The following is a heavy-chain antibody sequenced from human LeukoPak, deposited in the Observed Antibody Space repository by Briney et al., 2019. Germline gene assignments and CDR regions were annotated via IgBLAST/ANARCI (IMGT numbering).Heavy chain of an antibody. J-gene: IGHJ4*02. Sequence: GGSLRLSCSASGFTVITSFMSWVRQAPGKGLEWVSLISWDGGSTYYADSVKGRFTISRDNSKNSLYLQMNSLRTEDTALYYCAKSKTAVTTGYLDYWGQGTLVTVSS. CDR3: AKSKTAVTTGYLDY. CDR1: GFTVITSF. V-gene: IGHV3-43*01. CDR2: ISWDGGST. D-gene: IGHD4-17*01.